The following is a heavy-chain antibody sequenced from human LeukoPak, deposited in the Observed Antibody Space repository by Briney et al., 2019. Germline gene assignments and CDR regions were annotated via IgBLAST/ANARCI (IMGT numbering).Heavy chain of an antibody. CDR3: AKGGTWGTSGYFDY. CDR2: ISWNSGSI. D-gene: IGHD7-27*01. Sequence: GGSLRLSCAASGFTFDDYAMHWVRQAPGKGLEWVSGISWNSGSIGYADSVKGRFTISRDNAKNSLYLQVNSLRAEDTALYYCAKGGTWGTSGYFDYWGQGTLVTVSS. CDR1: GFTFDDYA. V-gene: IGHV3-9*01. J-gene: IGHJ4*02.